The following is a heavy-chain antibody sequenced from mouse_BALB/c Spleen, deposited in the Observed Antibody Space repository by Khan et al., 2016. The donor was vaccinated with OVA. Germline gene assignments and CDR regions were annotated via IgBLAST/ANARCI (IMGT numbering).Heavy chain of an antibody. V-gene: IGHV1-7*01. CDR1: GYTFTSYW. J-gene: IGHJ3*01. D-gene: IGHD1-1*01. Sequence: QVQLQQSGAELAKPGASVKMSCKASGYTFTSYWMHWVKQRPGQGLEWIGYINPSTDYTEYNQKFKDKATLTADKSSSTAYMQLTSLTSEDSAVDCCTDHGSSSAWFTYWGQGTLVTVSA. CDR2: INPSTDYT. CDR3: TDHGSSSAWFTY.